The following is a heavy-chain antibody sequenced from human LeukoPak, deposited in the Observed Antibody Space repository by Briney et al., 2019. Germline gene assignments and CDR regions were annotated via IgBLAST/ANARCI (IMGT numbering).Heavy chain of an antibody. CDR1: GYTFTSYD. CDR3: ARTMVRGVNWFDP. V-gene: IGHV1-8*01. CDR2: MNPNSGNT. D-gene: IGHD3-10*01. J-gene: IGHJ5*02. Sequence: ASVKVSCKASGYTFTSYDINWVRQATGQGLEWMGWMNPNSGNTGYAQKFQGRVTMTRNTSISTAYMEPSSLRSEDTAVYYCARTMVRGVNWFDPWGQGTLVTVSS.